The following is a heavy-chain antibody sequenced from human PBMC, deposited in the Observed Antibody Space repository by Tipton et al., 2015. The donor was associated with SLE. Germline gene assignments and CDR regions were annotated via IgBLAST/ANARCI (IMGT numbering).Heavy chain of an antibody. V-gene: IGHV3-33*01. CDR2: IWFDGSKK. CDR3: ARGQGWELHAFDI. D-gene: IGHD4-23*01. J-gene: IGHJ3*02. Sequence: SLRLSCAASGFSFSSYGMHWVRQAPGKGLEWVAIIWFDGSKKYYADSVKGRFTISRDNSKNTLYLQMNSLRAEDTAVYYCARGQGWELHAFDIWGQGTMVTVSS. CDR1: GFSFSSYG.